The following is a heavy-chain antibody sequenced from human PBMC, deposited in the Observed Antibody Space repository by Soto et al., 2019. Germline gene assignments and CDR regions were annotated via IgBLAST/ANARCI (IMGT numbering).Heavy chain of an antibody. CDR2: ISAYNGNT. J-gene: IGHJ4*02. D-gene: IGHD6-19*01. CDR3: ARARAIAVAGTEDY. V-gene: IGHV1-18*01. CDR1: GYTFTSYG. Sequence: ASVKVSCKASGYTFTSYGISWVRQAPGQGLEWMGWISAYNGNTNYAQKLQGRVTMTTDTSTSTAYMELRSLRSDDTAVYYCARARAIAVAGTEDYWGQGTLVTVSS.